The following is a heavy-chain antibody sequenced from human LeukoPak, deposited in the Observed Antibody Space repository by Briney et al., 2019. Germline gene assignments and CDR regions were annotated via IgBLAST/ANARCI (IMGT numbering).Heavy chain of an antibody. D-gene: IGHD2-2*01. CDR1: GYTFTDYY. CDR2: INPNDGDT. J-gene: IGHJ4*02. V-gene: IGHV1-2*02. Sequence: ASAKVSCKASGYTFTDYYMHWVRQAPGQGFEWMVWINPNDGDTNYAQKFQGRVTMTRDTSISTAHMEVSRLRSDDTAVYYCARANFLYCSSSTCLFDYWGQGTLVTVSS. CDR3: ARANFLYCSSSTCLFDY.